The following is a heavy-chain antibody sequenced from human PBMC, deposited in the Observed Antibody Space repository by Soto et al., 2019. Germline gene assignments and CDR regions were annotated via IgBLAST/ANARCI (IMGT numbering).Heavy chain of an antibody. CDR3: ARNIAWTRSRAHYYYMDV. CDR2: ISYSGST. D-gene: IGHD1-1*01. J-gene: IGHJ6*03. V-gene: IGHV4-59*01. Sequence: SETLSLTCTVSGGSISGYYWTWIRQPPGKGLEWIGYISYSGSTNYNPSLKSRVTVPVDTSKNQFSLKLSSVTAADTAVSHCARNIAWTRSRAHYYYMDVWGKGATVTVSS. CDR1: GGSISGYY.